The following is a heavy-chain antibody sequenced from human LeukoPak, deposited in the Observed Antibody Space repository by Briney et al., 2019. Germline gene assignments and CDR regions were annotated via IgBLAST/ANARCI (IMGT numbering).Heavy chain of an antibody. CDR1: GDSISSYDYY. CDR2: IYYSGST. CDR3: ARAPRLRFGELLSHLTFDY. J-gene: IGHJ4*02. Sequence: SETLSLTCTVSGDSISSYDYYWSWIRQPPGKGLEWIGYIYYSGSTYYNPSLKSRVTISVDTSKNQFSLKLSSVTAADTAVYYCARAPRLRFGELLSHLTFDYWGQGTLVPVSS. V-gene: IGHV4-30-4*01. D-gene: IGHD3-10*01.